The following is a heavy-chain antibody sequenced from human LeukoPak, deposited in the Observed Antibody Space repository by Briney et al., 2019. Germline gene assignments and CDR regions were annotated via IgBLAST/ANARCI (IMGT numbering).Heavy chain of an antibody. D-gene: IGHD4-17*01. J-gene: IGHJ2*01. CDR1: GFTFSSYS. Sequence: PGGSLRLSCAASGFTFSSYSMNWVRQAPGKGLEWVSSISSSSSYIYYADSVKGRLTISRDNAKNSLYLQMNSLRAEDTAVYYCARATRYTVTNHWYFDLWGRGTLVTVSS. CDR3: ARATRYTVTNHWYFDL. V-gene: IGHV3-21*01. CDR2: ISSSSSYI.